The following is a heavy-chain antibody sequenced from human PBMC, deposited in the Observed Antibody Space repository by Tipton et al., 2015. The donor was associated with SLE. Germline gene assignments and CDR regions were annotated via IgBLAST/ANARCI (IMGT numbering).Heavy chain of an antibody. CDR2: IKEDGSER. CDR3: ATNGHGETYEFFTEYLRH. J-gene: IGHJ1*01. Sequence: SLRLSCAASGFIFSNAWMSWVRQAPGKGPEWVGNIKEDGSERYYVDSVRGRFTISRDNAKNSLYLQMNSLRAEDTAVYYCATNGHGETYEFFTEYLRHWGQGTLVTVSS. CDR1: GFIFSNAW. V-gene: IGHV3-7*03. D-gene: IGHD5-12*01.